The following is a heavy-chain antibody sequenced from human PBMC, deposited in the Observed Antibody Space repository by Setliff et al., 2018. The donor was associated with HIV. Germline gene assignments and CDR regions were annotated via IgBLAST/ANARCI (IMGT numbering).Heavy chain of an antibody. J-gene: IGHJ4*02. D-gene: IGHD3-22*01. CDR3: AKDRYYDSSGSPFDY. Sequence: LSLSCATSGFTFSSYGMHWVRQAPGKGLEWVAFIRYDGSNKYYADSVKGRFPISRDNSKDTLYLQMNSLRAEDTAVYYCAKDRYYDSSGSPFDYWGQGTLVTVSS. V-gene: IGHV3-30*02. CDR1: GFTFSSYG. CDR2: IRYDGSNK.